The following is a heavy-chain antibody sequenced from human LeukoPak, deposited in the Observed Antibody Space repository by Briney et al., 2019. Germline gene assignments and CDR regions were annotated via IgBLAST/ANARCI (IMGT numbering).Heavy chain of an antibody. D-gene: IGHD2-21*01. CDR3: AKDWRHIVVVSSPGYFDY. J-gene: IGHJ4*02. Sequence: GGSLRLSCAASGFTFSSYAMSWVRQAPGKGLEGVSLIRGSGERTYHADSVKGRFTISRDNSKNILYLQMNSLRAEDTAVYYCAKDWRHIVVVSSPGYFDYWGQGTLVTVSS. CDR1: GFTFSSYA. V-gene: IGHV3-23*01. CDR2: IRGSGERT.